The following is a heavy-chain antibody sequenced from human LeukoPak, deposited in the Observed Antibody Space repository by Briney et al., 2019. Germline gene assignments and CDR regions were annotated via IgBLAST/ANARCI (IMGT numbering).Heavy chain of an antibody. V-gene: IGHV4-61*02. J-gene: IGHJ4*02. CDR2: IHTSGST. CDR1: GGSISSGSYY. D-gene: IGHD3-22*01. Sequence: SQTLSLTCTVSGGSISSGSYYWSWIRQPAGKGLEWIGRIHTSGSTNYNPSLKSRVTMSVDTSKNQFSLKLRSVTAADTAVYYCARDTYYYDSSGYLSFDYWGQGTLVTVSS. CDR3: ARDTYYYDSSGYLSFDY.